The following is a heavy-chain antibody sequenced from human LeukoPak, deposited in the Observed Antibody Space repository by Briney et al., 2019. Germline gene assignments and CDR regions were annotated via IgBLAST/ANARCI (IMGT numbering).Heavy chain of an antibody. CDR2: IYHSGST. Sequence: SETLSLTCTVSGYSISSGYYWGWIRQPPGKGLEWIGSIYHSGSTYYNPSLKSRVTISVDTSKNQFSLELSSVTAADTAVYYCARAHLWIDPWGQGTLVTVSS. CDR3: ARAHLWIDP. V-gene: IGHV4-38-2*02. J-gene: IGHJ5*02. CDR1: GYSISSGYY.